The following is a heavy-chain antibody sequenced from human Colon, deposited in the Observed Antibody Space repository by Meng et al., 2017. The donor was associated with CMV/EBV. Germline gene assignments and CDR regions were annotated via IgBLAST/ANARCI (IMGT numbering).Heavy chain of an antibody. CDR1: GFTLRNYA. D-gene: IGHD2-21*02. CDR3: VKTGTAWQFDF. J-gene: IGHJ4*02. Sequence: QVCLVESGGGLVQLGGSLRLSLEASGFTLRNYAMHWVRQAPGKGLEWMAFIWFDGSSKDYADSVKGRFTISRDNSMNRLYLQVNSLRSEDTAVYYCVKTGTAWQFDFWGQGTLVTVSS. CDR2: IWFDGSSK. V-gene: IGHV3-30*02.